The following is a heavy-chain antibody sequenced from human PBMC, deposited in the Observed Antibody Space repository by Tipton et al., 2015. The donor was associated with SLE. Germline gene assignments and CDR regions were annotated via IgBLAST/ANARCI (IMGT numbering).Heavy chain of an antibody. CDR1: GGSISSYY. V-gene: IGHV4-59*01. Sequence: SLTCTVSGGSISSYYWSWIRQPPGKGLEWIGYIYYSGSTNYNPSLKSRVTMSVDTSNNQFSLRLSSVTAADTAVYYCARTEWYQSFDYWGQGTLVTVSS. D-gene: IGHD2-2*01. CDR3: ARTEWYQSFDY. CDR2: IYYSGST. J-gene: IGHJ4*02.